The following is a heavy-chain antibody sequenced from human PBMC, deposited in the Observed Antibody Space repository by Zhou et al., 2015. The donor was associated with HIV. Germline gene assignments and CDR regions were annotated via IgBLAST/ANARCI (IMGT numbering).Heavy chain of an antibody. CDR3: ARGYYDSSGYYDY. V-gene: IGHV1-69*06. Sequence: QVQLVQSGAEVKKPGASVKVSCRASGYTFTAYYIHWVRQAPGQGLEWMGGIIPIFGTANYAQKFQGRVTITADKSTSTAYMELSSLRSEDTAVYYCARGYYDSSGYYDYWGQGTLVTVSS. CDR1: GYTFTAYY. CDR2: IIPIFGTA. J-gene: IGHJ4*02. D-gene: IGHD3-22*01.